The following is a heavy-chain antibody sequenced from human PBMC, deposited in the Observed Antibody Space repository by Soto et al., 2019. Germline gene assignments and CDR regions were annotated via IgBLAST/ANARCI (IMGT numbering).Heavy chain of an antibody. CDR1: GYTFTSYA. V-gene: IGHV1-3*05. CDR3: ARSIVVVTALDY. J-gene: IGHJ4*02. Sequence: QVQLVQSGAEEKKPWASVKVSCKASGYTFTSYAMHWVRQAPGQRLEWMGWINAGNGNTKYSQKFQGRVTITRDTSASTAYMELRSLRSEDTAVYDCARSIVVVTALDYWGQGTLVTVSS. CDR2: INAGNGNT. D-gene: IGHD2-21*02.